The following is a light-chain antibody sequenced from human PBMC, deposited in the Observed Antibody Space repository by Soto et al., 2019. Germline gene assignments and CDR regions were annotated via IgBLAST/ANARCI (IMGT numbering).Light chain of an antibody. CDR3: QQYNNWPPMA. V-gene: IGKV3-15*01. Sequence: EIVMTQSPATLSVSPGERATLSCRASQSVSSNLAWYQQKPGQAPRLLIYGASTRATGIPARFSGSGSGTEFTRTISSLQSEDFAVYYCQQYNNWPPMAFGQGTNVEIK. J-gene: IGKJ1*01. CDR2: GAS. CDR1: QSVSSN.